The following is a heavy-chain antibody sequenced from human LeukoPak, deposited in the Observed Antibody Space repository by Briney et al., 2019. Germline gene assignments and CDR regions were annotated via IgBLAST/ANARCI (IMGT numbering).Heavy chain of an antibody. J-gene: IGHJ4*02. CDR1: GFTFSDYY. CDR2: ISSSSSYT. CDR3: AATTVTRGYYFDY. V-gene: IGHV3-11*06. Sequence: GGSLRLSCAASGFTFSDYYMSWIRQAPGKGLEWVSYISSSSSYTNYADSVKGRFTISRDNAKNSLYLQMDSLRAEDTAVYYCAATTVTRGYYFDYWGQGTLVTVSS. D-gene: IGHD4-11*01.